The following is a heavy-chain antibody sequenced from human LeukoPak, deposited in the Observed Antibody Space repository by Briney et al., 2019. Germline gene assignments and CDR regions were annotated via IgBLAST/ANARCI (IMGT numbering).Heavy chain of an antibody. Sequence: PSETLSLTCTVSGGSISSGGYYWSWIRQHPGKGLEWIGYIYYSGSTYYNPSLKSRVTISVDTSKNQFSLKLSSVTAADTAVYYCARVRGDYEDFDYWGQGTLVTVSS. J-gene: IGHJ4*02. V-gene: IGHV4-31*03. CDR2: IYYSGST. CDR3: ARVRGDYEDFDY. CDR1: GGSISSGGYY. D-gene: IGHD4-17*01.